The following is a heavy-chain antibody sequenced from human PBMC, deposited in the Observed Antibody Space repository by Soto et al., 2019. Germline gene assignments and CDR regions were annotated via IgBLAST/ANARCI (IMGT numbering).Heavy chain of an antibody. D-gene: IGHD6-25*01. Sequence: QVQLVQSWAEGKKPGSSVEGSWQASGGTLHNFSFTWVRPAPGQGLWGVGGVIPVFHTTNIAQTFQDRITVTADDFTTTVYMEMTSLRYDDTAVYYCATATISPVSATLYHYGMDVWGQGTTVTVSS. V-gene: IGHV1-69*01. CDR1: GGTLHNFS. CDR3: ATATISPVSATLYHYGMDV. CDR2: VIPVFHTT. J-gene: IGHJ6*02.